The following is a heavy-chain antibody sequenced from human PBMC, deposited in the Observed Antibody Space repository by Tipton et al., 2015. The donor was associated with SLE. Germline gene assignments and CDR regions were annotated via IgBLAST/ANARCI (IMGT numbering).Heavy chain of an antibody. CDR1: GGSFSGYY. Sequence: LRLSCAVYGGSFSGYYWSWIRRPPGKGLEWVGEISLGGSTNYNPSLKSRVTISVDTSKNQFSLKLSSVTAADTAVYYCARGHPHIVVVIGGGWFDRWGQGTRVTVSS. CDR3: ARGHPHIVVVIGGGWFDR. CDR2: ISLGGST. V-gene: IGHV4-34*01. J-gene: IGHJ5*02. D-gene: IGHD2-21*01.